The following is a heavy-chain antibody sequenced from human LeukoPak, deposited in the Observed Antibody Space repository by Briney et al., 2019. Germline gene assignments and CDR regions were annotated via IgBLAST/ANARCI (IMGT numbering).Heavy chain of an antibody. CDR2: ISYDGSNK. CDR3: ARDGWYSSGWNAFDI. Sequence: GGSLRLSCAASGFTFSSYGMHWVRQAPGKGLEWVAVISYDGSNKYYADSVKGRFTISRDNSKNTLYLQMNSLRAEDTAVYYCARDGWYSSGWNAFDIWGQGTMVTVSS. CDR1: GFTFSSYG. V-gene: IGHV3-30*03. J-gene: IGHJ3*02. D-gene: IGHD6-19*01.